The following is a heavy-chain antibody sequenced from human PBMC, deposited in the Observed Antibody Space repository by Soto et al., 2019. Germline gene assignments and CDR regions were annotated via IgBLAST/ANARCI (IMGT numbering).Heavy chain of an antibody. Sequence: PSETLSLTCAVSGGSISSGGYSWSWIRQPPGKGLEWIGYIYHSGSTYYNPSLKSRVTISVDRSKNQFSLKLSSATAADTAVYYCARSRHYDFWSGYPNWFDPWGQGTLVTVSS. CDR3: ARSRHYDFWSGYPNWFDP. CDR1: GGSISSGGYS. J-gene: IGHJ5*02. CDR2: IYHSGST. V-gene: IGHV4-30-2*01. D-gene: IGHD3-3*01.